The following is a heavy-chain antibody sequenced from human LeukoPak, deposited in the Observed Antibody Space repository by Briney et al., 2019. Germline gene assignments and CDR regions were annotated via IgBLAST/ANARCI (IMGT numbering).Heavy chain of an antibody. CDR1: GFTVSTND. J-gene: IGHJ4*02. CDR2: IYSDGTT. Sequence: GGSLRLSCGASGFTVSTNDMNWVRQAPGKGLEWVSVIYSDGTTYYADAVKGRFIISRDNSKNMLYLQMNSLRAEDTAVYHCARGFGNFVYWGQGTLVTVSP. V-gene: IGHV3-66*01. D-gene: IGHD3-10*01. CDR3: ARGFGNFVY.